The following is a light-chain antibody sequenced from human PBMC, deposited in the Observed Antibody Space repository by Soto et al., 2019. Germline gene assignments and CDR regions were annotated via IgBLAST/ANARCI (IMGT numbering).Light chain of an antibody. CDR3: SSYTTTGTLYV. J-gene: IGLJ1*01. CDR2: DVN. CDR1: SSDVGAYNR. Sequence: QSVLTQPASVSGSLGQSITISCTGTSSDVGAYNRVSWYQQHPGKAPKLIIYDVNNRPSGASNRFSGSKSGNTASLTISGLQAEDEADYYCSSYTTTGTLYVFGTGTKVTV. V-gene: IGLV2-14*03.